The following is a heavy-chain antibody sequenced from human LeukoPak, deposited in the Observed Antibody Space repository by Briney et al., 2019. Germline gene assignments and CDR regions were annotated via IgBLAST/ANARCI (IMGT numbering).Heavy chain of an antibody. CDR3: ARGPYYYGSGSSSFDY. V-gene: IGHV3-30-3*01. CDR2: ISYDGSNK. D-gene: IGHD3-10*01. Sequence: GGSLRLSCAASGFTFSSYAMHWVRQAPGKGLEWVAVISYDGSNKYYADSVKGRFTISRDNSKNTLYLQMNSLRAEDTAVYYCARGPYYYGSGSSSFDYWGQGTLVTVSS. J-gene: IGHJ4*02. CDR1: GFTFSSYA.